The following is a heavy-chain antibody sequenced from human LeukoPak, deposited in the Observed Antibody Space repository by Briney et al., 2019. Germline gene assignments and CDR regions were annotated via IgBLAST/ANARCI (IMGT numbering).Heavy chain of an antibody. V-gene: IGHV5-51*01. CDR1: GYSFTSYW. Sequence: GESLKISCKGSGYSFTSYWIGWVRQMPGKGLEWMGIIYPGDSDTTYNPSFQGQVTFSADKSISTAYLQWSSLKASDTAMYYCARHENVVVPAAIFPDNWFDPWGQGTLVTVSS. CDR2: IYPGDSDT. J-gene: IGHJ5*02. D-gene: IGHD2-2*01. CDR3: ARHENVVVPAAIFPDNWFDP.